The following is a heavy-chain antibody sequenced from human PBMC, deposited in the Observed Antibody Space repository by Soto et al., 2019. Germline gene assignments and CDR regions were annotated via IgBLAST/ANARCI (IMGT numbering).Heavy chain of an antibody. Sequence: SVKVSCKASGFPFTSSAVQWVLQARGQRLEWIGWIVVGRGNTDYAQKFQDRVTFTRDMSTTTAYMELSSLRSEDTAVYYCAAFAYYGFWSGYSFDYWGQGTLVTVSS. J-gene: IGHJ4*02. D-gene: IGHD3-3*01. V-gene: IGHV1-58*01. CDR3: AAFAYYGFWSGYSFDY. CDR2: IVVGRGNT. CDR1: GFPFTSSA.